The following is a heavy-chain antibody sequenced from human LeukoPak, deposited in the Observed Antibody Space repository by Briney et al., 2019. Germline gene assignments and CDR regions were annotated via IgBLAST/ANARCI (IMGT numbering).Heavy chain of an antibody. J-gene: IGHJ4*02. CDR3: ARRHSSGWDYDY. CDR1: GGSISSYY. D-gene: IGHD6-19*01. Sequence: SETLSLTCTVSGGSISSYYWSWIRQPPGKGLEWIGYIYYSGSTNYNPSLKSRVTISVDTSKNQFSLKLSSVTAADTAVYYCARRHSSGWDYDYWGQGALVTVSS. V-gene: IGHV4-59*08. CDR2: IYYSGST.